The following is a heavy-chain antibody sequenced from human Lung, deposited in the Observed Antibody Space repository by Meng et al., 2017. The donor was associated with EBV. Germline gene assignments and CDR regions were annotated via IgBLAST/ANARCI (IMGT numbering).Heavy chain of an antibody. D-gene: IGHD1-14*01. CDR1: GISAYW. CDR2: INEDGSMV. Sequence: DDFGGGLLYMGGSRRLSCVGTGISAYWIQWVCQIPGKGRVWVSSINEDGSMVNYADSVMGRFSIFRDNAKNTLYLQMNNLRAEETAVYYCSRDFAGSDDYWGRGTLVTVSS. V-gene: IGHV3-74*01. J-gene: IGHJ4*02. CDR3: SRDFAGSDDY.